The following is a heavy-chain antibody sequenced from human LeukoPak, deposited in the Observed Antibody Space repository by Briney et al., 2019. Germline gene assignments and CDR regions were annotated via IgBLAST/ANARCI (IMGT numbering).Heavy chain of an antibody. J-gene: IGHJ4*02. V-gene: IGHV3-73*01. CDR2: IRSKANSYAT. Sequence: AGGSLRLSCAASGFTFSGSAMHWVRQASGKGLEWVGRIRSKANSYATAYAASVKGGFTISRDDSKNTAYLQMNSLKTEDTAVYYCTSGDPKYYYDSSGYYGYWGQGTLVTVSS. D-gene: IGHD3-22*01. CDR3: TSGDPKYYYDSSGYYGY. CDR1: GFTFSGSA.